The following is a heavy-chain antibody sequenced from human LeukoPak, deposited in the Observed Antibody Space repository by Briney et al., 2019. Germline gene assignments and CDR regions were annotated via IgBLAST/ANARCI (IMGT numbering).Heavy chain of an antibody. J-gene: IGHJ3*02. V-gene: IGHV4-4*07. CDR3: ARDLSVDTAMEDAFDI. D-gene: IGHD5-18*01. Sequence: SETLSLTCTVSGGSISSYYWSWIRQPAGKGLEWIGRIHTSGSTNYNPSLKSRVTMSVDTSKNQFSLKLSSVTAADTAVYYCARDLSVDTAMEDAFDIWGQGTMVTVSS. CDR1: GGSISSYY. CDR2: IHTSGST.